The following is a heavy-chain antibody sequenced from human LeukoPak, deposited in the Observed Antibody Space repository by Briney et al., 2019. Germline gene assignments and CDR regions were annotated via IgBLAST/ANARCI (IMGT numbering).Heavy chain of an antibody. CDR1: GFTFSSYS. CDR2: ISTSSSYI. J-gene: IGHJ4*02. CDR3: ARGTLNIPGQHGAFDY. Sequence: PGGSLRLSCAASGFTFSSYSMNWVRQAPGKGLEWVSSISTSSSYIYYADSVEGRFTISRDNAKKSLYLQMNSLRAEDTAVYYCARGTLNIPGQHGAFDYWGQGTLVTVSS. D-gene: IGHD2/OR15-2a*01. V-gene: IGHV3-21*01.